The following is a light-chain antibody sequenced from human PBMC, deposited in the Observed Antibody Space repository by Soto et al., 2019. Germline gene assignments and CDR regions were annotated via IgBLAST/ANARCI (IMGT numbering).Light chain of an antibody. CDR3: SSYRHSRTVV. J-gene: IGLJ2*01. Sequence: QSVLTQPASVSGSPGQSITISCTGTSIDVGAFNYVSWYQQHPGKAPRLMIYDVSNRPSGVSNRFSGSKSGNTASLTISGLQAEDEGDYYCSSYRHSRTVVFGGGTKLTVL. CDR2: DVS. V-gene: IGLV2-14*01. CDR1: SIDVGAFNY.